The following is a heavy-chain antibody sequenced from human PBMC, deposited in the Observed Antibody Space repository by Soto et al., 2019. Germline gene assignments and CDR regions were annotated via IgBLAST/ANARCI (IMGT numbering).Heavy chain of an antibody. D-gene: IGHD3-22*01. Sequence: SETLSLTCTVSGGSISSGGYYWSWIRQHPGKGLEWIGYIYYSGSTYYNTSLKSRVTISVDTSKNQFSLKLSSVTAADTAVYYCARFGYSTNIGIDYWGQGTLVTVS. CDR1: GGSISSGGYY. J-gene: IGHJ4*02. V-gene: IGHV4-31*03. CDR3: ARFGYSTNIGIDY. CDR2: IYYSGST.